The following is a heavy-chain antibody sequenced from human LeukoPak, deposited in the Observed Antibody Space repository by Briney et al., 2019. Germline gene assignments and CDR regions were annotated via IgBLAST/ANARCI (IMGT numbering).Heavy chain of an antibody. CDR2: INHSGST. D-gene: IGHD1-26*01. J-gene: IGHJ3*02. Sequence: PSETLSLTCAVYGGSFSGYYWSWIRQPPGKGLEGIGEINHSGSTNYNPSLKSRVTISVDTSKNQFSLKLSSVTAADTAVYYCARGHPVGATDAFDIWGQGTMVTVSS. CDR3: ARGHPVGATDAFDI. CDR1: GGSFSGYY. V-gene: IGHV4-34*01.